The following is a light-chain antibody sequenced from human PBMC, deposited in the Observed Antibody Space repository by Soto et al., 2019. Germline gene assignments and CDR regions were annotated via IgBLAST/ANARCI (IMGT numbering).Light chain of an antibody. CDR1: QSVASRN. J-gene: IGKJ1*01. V-gene: IGKV3-20*01. Sequence: EIVLTQSPGTLSLSPGERATLSCRASQSVASRNLAWYQQKSGQAPRLLIYGASSRAIHTPDRFSGSGSGTDFTLTISGLEPEDFAVYYCQHFENSLWTFGQGTKVDI. CDR3: QHFENSLWT. CDR2: GAS.